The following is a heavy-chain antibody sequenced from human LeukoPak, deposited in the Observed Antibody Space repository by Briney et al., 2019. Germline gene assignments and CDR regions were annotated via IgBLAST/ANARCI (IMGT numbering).Heavy chain of an antibody. CDR3: AWVTGYYDFWSGYPTSSYFDY. J-gene: IGHJ4*02. D-gene: IGHD3-3*01. Sequence: PSETLSLTCAVYGGSFSGYYWSWIRQPPGKGLEWIGEINHSGSTNYNPSLKSRVTISVDTSKNQFSLKLSSVTAADTAVYYCAWVTGYYDFWSGYPTSSYFDYWGQGTLVTVSS. CDR2: INHSGST. CDR1: GGSFSGYY. V-gene: IGHV4-34*01.